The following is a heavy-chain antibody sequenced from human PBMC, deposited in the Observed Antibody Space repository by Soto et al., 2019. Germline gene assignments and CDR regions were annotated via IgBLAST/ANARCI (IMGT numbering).Heavy chain of an antibody. Sequence: QVQLVESGGGVVQPGRSLRLSCAASGFTFSSYGMHWVRQAPGKGLEWVAVISYDGSNKYYADSVKGRFTISRDNYKNTLYLQMNSLRAEDTAVYYCAKDRRGNYYYYYGMDVWGQGTTVTVSS. CDR1: GFTFSSYG. D-gene: IGHD5-12*01. CDR3: AKDRRGNYYYYYGMDV. V-gene: IGHV3-30*18. J-gene: IGHJ6*02. CDR2: ISYDGSNK.